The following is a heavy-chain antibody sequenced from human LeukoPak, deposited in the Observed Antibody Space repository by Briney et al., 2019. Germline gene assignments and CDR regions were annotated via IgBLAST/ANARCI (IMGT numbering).Heavy chain of an antibody. CDR3: AKDGVFGRLSAAFDI. CDR1: GFTFDDYG. CDR2: INWDGGST. J-gene: IGHJ3*02. V-gene: IGHV3-20*04. D-gene: IGHD3-10*01. Sequence: GGSLRLSCAVSGFTFDDYGMSWVRQAPGKGLEWVSGINWDGGSTDYANSVKGRFTISRDNSKNTMYLQRNSLRAEDTAVYYCAKDGVFGRLSAAFDIWGQGTMVTVSS.